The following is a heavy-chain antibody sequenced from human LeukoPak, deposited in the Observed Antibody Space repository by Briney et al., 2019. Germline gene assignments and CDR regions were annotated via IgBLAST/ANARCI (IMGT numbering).Heavy chain of an antibody. CDR2: ISSSSSYI. V-gene: IGHV3-21*01. J-gene: IGHJ6*03. CDR3: AREREHSSPAGYMDV. Sequence: GGSLRLSCAASGFTFSSYSMNWGRQAPGKGLEWVSSISSSSSYIYYADSVKGRFTISRDNAKNSLYLQMNSLRAEDTAVYYCAREREHSSPAGYMDVWGKGTTVTVSS. CDR1: GFTFSSYS. D-gene: IGHD6-6*01.